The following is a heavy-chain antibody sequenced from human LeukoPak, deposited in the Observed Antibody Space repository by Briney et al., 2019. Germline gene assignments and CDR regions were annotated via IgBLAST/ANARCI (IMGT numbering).Heavy chain of an antibody. Sequence: GGSLRLSCAASGFTFSSYAMHWVRQAPGKGLEWVAVISYDGSNKYYADSVKGRFTISRDNSKNTLYLQMNSLRAEDTAVYYCARARTQYDFWSGSNWFDPWGQGTLVTVSS. CDR3: ARARTQYDFWSGSNWFDP. CDR2: ISYDGSNK. D-gene: IGHD3-3*01. J-gene: IGHJ5*02. CDR1: GFTFSSYA. V-gene: IGHV3-30-3*01.